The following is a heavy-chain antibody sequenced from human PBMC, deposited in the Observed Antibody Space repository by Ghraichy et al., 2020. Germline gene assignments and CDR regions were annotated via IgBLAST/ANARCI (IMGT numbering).Heavy chain of an antibody. CDR3: ARLRNYYGSGSYSFDY. V-gene: IGHV4-39*01. CDR2: IYYSGST. CDR1: GGSISSSSYY. D-gene: IGHD3-10*01. Sequence: SETLSLTCTVSGGSISSSSYYWGWIRQPPGKGLEWIGSIYYSGSTYYNPSLKSRVTISVDTSKNQFSLKLSSVTAADTAVYYCARLRNYYGSGSYSFDYWGQGTLVTVSS. J-gene: IGHJ4*02.